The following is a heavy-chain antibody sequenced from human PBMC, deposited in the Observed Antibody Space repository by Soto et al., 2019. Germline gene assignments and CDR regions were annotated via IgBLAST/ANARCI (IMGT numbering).Heavy chain of an antibody. CDR2: TSYDGTNK. J-gene: IGHJ4*02. D-gene: IGHD3-16*01. V-gene: IGHV3-30*19. CDR1: GFTFRSFV. CDR3: ARWGTTGGLDV. Sequence: QVQLVEAGGGVGQPGTSLRLSCVGSGFTFRSFVIHWVRQAPGRGLEWVALTSYDGTNKYFGDSVKGRFTISRDNSRNTVDLQMDSLRLEDTALYYCARWGTTGGLDVWGQGTLVSVSS.